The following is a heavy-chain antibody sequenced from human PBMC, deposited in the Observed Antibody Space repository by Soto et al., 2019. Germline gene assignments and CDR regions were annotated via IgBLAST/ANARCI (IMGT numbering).Heavy chain of an antibody. CDR1: GGSISSYY. Sequence: SETLSLTCTVSGGSISSYYWSWIRQPPGKGLEWIGYIYYSGSTNYNPSLKSRVTISVDTSKNQFSLKLSSVTAADTAVYYCAGDPDSHYNDSHASSYPWGQGTLVTVSS. CDR2: IYYSGST. J-gene: IGHJ5*02. V-gene: IGHV4-59*01. D-gene: IGHD4-4*01. CDR3: AGDPDSHYNDSHASSYP.